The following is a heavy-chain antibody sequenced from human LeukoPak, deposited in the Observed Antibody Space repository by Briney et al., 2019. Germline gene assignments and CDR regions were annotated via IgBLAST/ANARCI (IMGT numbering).Heavy chain of an antibody. D-gene: IGHD4-17*01. Sequence: ASVKVSCKASGYTFTGYYMHWVRQAPGQGLEWMGWINPNSGGTNYAQKIQGRVTMTRDTSISTAYMELSRLRSDDTAVYYCARDYCDYYRFYYYYYMDVWGKGTTVTVSS. J-gene: IGHJ6*03. V-gene: IGHV1-2*02. CDR3: ARDYCDYYRFYYYYYMDV. CDR2: INPNSGGT. CDR1: GYTFTGYY.